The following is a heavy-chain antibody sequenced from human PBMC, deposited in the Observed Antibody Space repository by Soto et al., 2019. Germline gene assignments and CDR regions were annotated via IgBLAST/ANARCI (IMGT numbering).Heavy chain of an antibody. V-gene: IGHV4-59*01. CDR1: GGSISSYY. CDR2: IYYSGST. D-gene: IGHD2-2*01. CDR3: ARDAAYCSSTSCYGY. Sequence: KASETLSLTCTVSGGSISSYYWSWIRQPPGKGLEWIGYIYYSGSTNYNPSLKSRVTISVDTSKNQFSLKLSSVTAADTAVYYCARDAAYCSSTSCYGYWGQGTLVTVSS. J-gene: IGHJ4*02.